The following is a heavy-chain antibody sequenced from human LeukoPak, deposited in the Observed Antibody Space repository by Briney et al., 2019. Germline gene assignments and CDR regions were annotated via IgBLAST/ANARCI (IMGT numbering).Heavy chain of an antibody. CDR2: INPNSGNT. CDR3: ARGQRAAALSLYYFDY. D-gene: IGHD6-13*01. CDR1: GYTFTSYD. J-gene: IGHJ4*02. V-gene: IGHV1-8*01. Sequence: ASVKVSCKASGYTFTSYDINWVRQATGQGLEWMGWINPNSGNTGYAQKFQGRVTMTRNTSISTAYMELSSLRSEDTAVYYCARGQRAAALSLYYFDYWGQGTLVTVPS.